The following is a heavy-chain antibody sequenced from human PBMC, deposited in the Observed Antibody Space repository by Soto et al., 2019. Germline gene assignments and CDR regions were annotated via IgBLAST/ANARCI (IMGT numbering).Heavy chain of an antibody. V-gene: IGHV3-21*01. Sequence: EMQLVESGGGLVKPGGSLRLSCAASGFIFNTYSMDWVRQAPGKGLEWVASISPSGSYMYYGDSLKGRFTVSRDNAKNSLYLQMDRPRAEDTAIYYCARFGLVTFDCWGQGTLVTVSS. D-gene: IGHD3-3*01. CDR2: ISPSGSYM. J-gene: IGHJ4*02. CDR1: GFIFNTYS. CDR3: ARFGLVTFDC.